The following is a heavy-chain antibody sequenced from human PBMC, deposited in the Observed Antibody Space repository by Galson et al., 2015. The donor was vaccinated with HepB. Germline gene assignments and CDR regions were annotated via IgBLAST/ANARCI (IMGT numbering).Heavy chain of an antibody. D-gene: IGHD3-10*01. V-gene: IGHV3-53*04. Sequence: SLRLSCAASGFTVGINYMSWVRQAPGKGLEWVSVISYGGDTYYANSVRGRFTVSRHNSENTLYLQMNSLRADDTAMYYCAREALGSGHYYYAMDVWGQGTTVTVSS. J-gene: IGHJ6*02. CDR1: GFTVGINY. CDR3: AREALGSGHYYYAMDV. CDR2: ISYGGDT.